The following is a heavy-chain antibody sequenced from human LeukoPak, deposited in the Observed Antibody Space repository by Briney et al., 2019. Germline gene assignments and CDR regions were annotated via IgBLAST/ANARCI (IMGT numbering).Heavy chain of an antibody. D-gene: IGHD2-21*02. Sequence: GGSLRLSCAGSGFTFSSYGMHWVRPAPGKGLEWVAVIWYDGSNKYYADSVKGRFTISRDNSKNTLYLQMNSLRAEDTAVYYCAKDGGCGGDCYSSAEYNWFDPWGQGTLVTVSS. J-gene: IGHJ5*02. CDR1: GFTFSSYG. V-gene: IGHV3-33*06. CDR3: AKDGGCGGDCYSSAEYNWFDP. CDR2: IWYDGSNK.